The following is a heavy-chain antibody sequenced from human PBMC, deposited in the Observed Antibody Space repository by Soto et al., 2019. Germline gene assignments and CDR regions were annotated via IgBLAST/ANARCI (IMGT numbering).Heavy chain of an antibody. Sequence: SETLSLTCTVSGGSISSYYWSWIRQPPGKGLEWIGYIYCSGSTNYNPSLKSRVTISVDTSKNQFSLKLSSVTAADTAVYYCARDSGVGGWPFYYFDYWGQGTLVPVSS. CDR1: GGSISSYY. CDR2: IYCSGST. CDR3: ARDSGVGGWPFYYFDY. V-gene: IGHV4-59*01. D-gene: IGHD6-19*01. J-gene: IGHJ4*02.